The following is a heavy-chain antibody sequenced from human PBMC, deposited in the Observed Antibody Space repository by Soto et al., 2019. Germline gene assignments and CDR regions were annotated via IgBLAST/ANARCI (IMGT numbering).Heavy chain of an antibody. J-gene: IGHJ5*02. CDR2: IIPMFNTP. V-gene: IGHV1-69*13. D-gene: IGHD6-19*01. CDR1: GGNVSNYA. Sequence: ASVKVSCKASGGNVSNYAISWVRQAPGQGLEWMGGIIPMFNTPNYAQKFQGRVTIAADESTSTAYLELSSLRSEDTAVYYCARLHRAMAVAGTWDLWGQGTLVTVSS. CDR3: ARLHRAMAVAGTWDL.